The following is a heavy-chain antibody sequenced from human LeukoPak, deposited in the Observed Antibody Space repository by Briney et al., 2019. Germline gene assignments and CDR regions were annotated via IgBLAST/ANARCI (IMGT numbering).Heavy chain of an antibody. V-gene: IGHV4-38-2*01. CDR2: IYYSGST. Sequence: PSETLSLTCAVSGYSISSGYYWGWIRQPPGKGLEWIGSIYYSGSTYYNPSLKSRVTISVDTSKNQFSLKLSSVTAADTAVYYCARLLNDYGDLYFDYWGQGTLVTVSS. D-gene: IGHD4-17*01. J-gene: IGHJ4*02. CDR1: GYSISSGYY. CDR3: ARLLNDYGDLYFDY.